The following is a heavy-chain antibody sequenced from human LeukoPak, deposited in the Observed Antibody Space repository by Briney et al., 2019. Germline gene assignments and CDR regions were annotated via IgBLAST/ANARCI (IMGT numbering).Heavy chain of an antibody. J-gene: IGHJ4*02. Sequence: GGIRRVSGATAGFSVSDHFMEFVRQAPGKGLDWVARIRNRLKIYTTVYAASVKARFTISRNDSKSSMFLQMSGLRTEDPAMYYFSISYVPGKDAYFELRGQGTLVTVSS. CDR3: SISYVPGKDAYFEL. V-gene: IGHV3-72*01. D-gene: IGHD3-10*02. CDR1: GFSVSDHF. CDR2: IRNRLKIYTT.